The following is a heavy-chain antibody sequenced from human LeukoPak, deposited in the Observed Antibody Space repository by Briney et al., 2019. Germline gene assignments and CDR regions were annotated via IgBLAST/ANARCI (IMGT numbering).Heavy chain of an antibody. J-gene: IGHJ4*02. D-gene: IGHD6-19*01. CDR2: IRFDGSNK. CDR1: GFTFSSYG. Sequence: GGTLRLSCAASGFTFSSYGMNWVRQAPGKGLEWVAYIRFDGSNKYYADSVKGRFTISRDISKNTLYLQMNSLRAEDTAVYYCAKDLSSGSRRAYWGQGTLVTVSS. V-gene: IGHV3-30*02. CDR3: AKDLSSGSRRAY.